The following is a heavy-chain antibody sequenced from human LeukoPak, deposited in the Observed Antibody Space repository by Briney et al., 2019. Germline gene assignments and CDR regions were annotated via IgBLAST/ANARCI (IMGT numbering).Heavy chain of an antibody. Sequence: PGGSLGLSCAASGFTFSSYWMSWVRQAPGKGLEWVASIKQDGSEKYYVDSVKGRFTISRDNAKNSLYLQMNSLRAEDTALYYCARAPGEGWFDPWGQGTLVTVSS. CDR1: GFTFSSYW. CDR2: IKQDGSEK. V-gene: IGHV3-7*01. D-gene: IGHD4-17*01. CDR3: ARAPGEGWFDP. J-gene: IGHJ5*02.